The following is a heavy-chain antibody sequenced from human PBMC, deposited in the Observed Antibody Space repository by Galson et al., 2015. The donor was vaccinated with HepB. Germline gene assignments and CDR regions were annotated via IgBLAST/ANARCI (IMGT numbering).Heavy chain of an antibody. V-gene: IGHV4-34*01. Sequence: SETLSLTCAVYACSFSGYYWTWIRQSPGEGLEWIGEISHSEISHSENTNYNPSLERRVTISVDTSKNQFSLILDSLTAADTAVYYCARGLRDTNSGMYYFDSWAQGTPVTVSS. J-gene: IGHJ4*02. D-gene: IGHD3-10*01. CDR2: ISHSEISHSENT. CDR3: ARGLRDTNSGMYYFDS. CDR1: ACSFSGYY.